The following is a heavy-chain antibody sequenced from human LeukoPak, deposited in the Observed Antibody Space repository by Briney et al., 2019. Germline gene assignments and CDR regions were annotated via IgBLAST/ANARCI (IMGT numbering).Heavy chain of an antibody. D-gene: IGHD6-19*01. Sequence: GASVKVSCKASGYTFTSYYMHWVRQAPGQGLEWMGIINPSGGSTSYAQKFRGRVTMTRDTSTSTVYMELSSLRSEDTAVYYCARDDIAVAGRLPFNWFDPWGQGTLVTVSS. CDR1: GYTFTSYY. V-gene: IGHV1-46*01. CDR3: ARDDIAVAGRLPFNWFDP. CDR2: INPSGGST. J-gene: IGHJ5*02.